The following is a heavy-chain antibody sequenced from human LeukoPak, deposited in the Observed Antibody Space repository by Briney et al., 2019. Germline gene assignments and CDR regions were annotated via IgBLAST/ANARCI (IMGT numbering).Heavy chain of an antibody. CDR3: AREWHYYDSSGAFDY. D-gene: IGHD3-22*01. CDR2: INPNSGGT. Sequence: ASVKVSCKAPGYTFTGYYMHWVRQAPGQGLEWMGWINPNSGGTNYAQKFQGRVTMTRDTSISTAYMELSRLRSDDTAVYYCAREWHYYDSSGAFDYWGQGTLVTVSS. J-gene: IGHJ4*02. CDR1: GYTFTGYY. V-gene: IGHV1-2*02.